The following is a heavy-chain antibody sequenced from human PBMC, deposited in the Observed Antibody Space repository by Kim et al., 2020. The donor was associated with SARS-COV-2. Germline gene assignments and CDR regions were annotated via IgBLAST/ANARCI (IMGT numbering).Heavy chain of an antibody. CDR2: ISYDGSNK. Sequence: GGSLRLSCAASGFTFSSYGMHWVRQAPGKGLEWVAVISYDGSNKYYADSVKGRFTISRDNSKNTLYLQMNSLRAEDTAVYYCAKDLYDLVVAATPHYYGMDVWGQGTTVTVSS. CDR3: AKDLYDLVVAATPHYYGMDV. V-gene: IGHV3-30*18. D-gene: IGHD2-15*01. CDR1: GFTFSSYG. J-gene: IGHJ6*02.